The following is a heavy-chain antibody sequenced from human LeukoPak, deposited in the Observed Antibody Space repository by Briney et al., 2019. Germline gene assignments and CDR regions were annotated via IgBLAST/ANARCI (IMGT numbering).Heavy chain of an antibody. CDR1: GYTFTSYG. V-gene: IGHV1-18*01. CDR2: ISAYSGNT. J-gene: IGHJ3*02. Sequence: ASVKVSCKASGYTFTSYGISWVRQAPGQRLEWMGWISAYSGNTNYAQKVQSRVTMTTDTSTSTAYMELRSLRSDDTAVYYCARGSGSLRAFDIWGQGTMVTVSS. CDR3: ARGSGSLRAFDI. D-gene: IGHD3-10*01.